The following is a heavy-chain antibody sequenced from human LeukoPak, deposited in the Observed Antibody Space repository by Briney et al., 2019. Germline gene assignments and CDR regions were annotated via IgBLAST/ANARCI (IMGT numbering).Heavy chain of an antibody. D-gene: IGHD3-22*01. J-gene: IGHJ6*03. V-gene: IGHV4-30-4*07. CDR2: FYYTGNT. Sequence: SETLSLTCAVSGGSISSGGYSWTWIRQPPGKGLEWIGYFYYTGNTYYNPSLKSRVTISVDTSKNQFSLKLSSVTAADTAVYYCARFGGSSGSLYYYYMDVWGKGTTVTVSS. CDR1: GGSISSGGYS. CDR3: ARFGGSSGSLYYYYMDV.